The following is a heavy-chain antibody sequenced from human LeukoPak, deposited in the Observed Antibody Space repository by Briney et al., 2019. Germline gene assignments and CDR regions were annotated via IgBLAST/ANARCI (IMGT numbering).Heavy chain of an antibody. CDR3: AKDRYYYDSSGYYHDAFDI. CDR1: GFTFSSSG. CDR2: ISGSGGNT. Sequence: GGSLRLSCAASGFTFSSSGMTWVRQAPGKGLEWVSVISGSGGNTYYADSVKGRFTISRDNSKNTLYLQMNSLRAEDTAVYYCAKDRYYYDSSGYYHDAFDIWGQGTMVTVSS. J-gene: IGHJ3*02. D-gene: IGHD3-22*01. V-gene: IGHV3-23*01.